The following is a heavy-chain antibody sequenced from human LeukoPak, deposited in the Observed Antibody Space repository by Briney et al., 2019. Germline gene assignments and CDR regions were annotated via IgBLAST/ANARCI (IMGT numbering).Heavy chain of an antibody. V-gene: IGHV3-7*01. CDR3: ATVNYSFDY. J-gene: IGHJ4*02. CDR1: GFTFSSYW. Sequence: SGGSLRLSCAASGFTFSSYWMSWVSQAPGKELEWVANIKQDGSEKYYVDSVKGRFTISRDNAKNSLYLQMNSLRAEDTAVYYCATVNYSFDYWGQGTLVTVSS. CDR2: IKQDGSEK. D-gene: IGHD1-20*01.